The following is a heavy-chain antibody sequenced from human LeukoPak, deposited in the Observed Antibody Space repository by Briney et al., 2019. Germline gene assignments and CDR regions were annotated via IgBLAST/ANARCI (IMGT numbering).Heavy chain of an antibody. CDR1: GFTFSSYA. J-gene: IGHJ4*02. D-gene: IGHD6-25*01. CDR2: ISGSGGST. CDR3: AKAERLGIARCGNDY. Sequence: GGSLRLSCAASGFTFSSYAMSWVRQAPGKGLEWVSAISGSGGSTYYADSVKGRFTISRDNSKNTLYLQMNSLRAEDTAVYYCAKAERLGIARCGNDYWGQGTLVAVSS. V-gene: IGHV3-23*01.